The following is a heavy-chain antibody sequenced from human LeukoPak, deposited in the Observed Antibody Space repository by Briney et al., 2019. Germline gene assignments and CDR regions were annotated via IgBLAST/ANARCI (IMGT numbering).Heavy chain of an antibody. Sequence: SETLSLTCAVYGGSFSGYYWSWIRQPPGQGLEWIGEINHSGSTNYNPSLKSRVTISVDTSKNQFSLKLSSVTAADTAVYYCAREQVVPAAIRDDYYYMDVWGKGTTVTVSS. CDR1: GGSFSGYY. J-gene: IGHJ6*03. V-gene: IGHV4-34*01. CDR2: INHSGST. CDR3: AREQVVPAAIRDDYYYMDV. D-gene: IGHD2-2*01.